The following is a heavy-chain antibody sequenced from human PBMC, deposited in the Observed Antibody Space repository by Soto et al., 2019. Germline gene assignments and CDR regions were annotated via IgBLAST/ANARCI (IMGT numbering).Heavy chain of an antibody. J-gene: IGHJ5*02. CDR3: AGDPDSHYNDSHAYSYP. V-gene: IGHV1-69*08. Sequence: QVQLVQSGAEVKKPGSSVKVSCKASGGTFSTYTITWVRQAPGQGLEWMGGIIPIIGIINYAQKFQGRVTITGDQLPGPXYMELTRLRSDDTAVYYCAGDPDSHYNDSHAYSYPWGQGTLVTVSS. CDR2: IIPIIGII. D-gene: IGHD3-22*01. CDR1: GGTFSTYT.